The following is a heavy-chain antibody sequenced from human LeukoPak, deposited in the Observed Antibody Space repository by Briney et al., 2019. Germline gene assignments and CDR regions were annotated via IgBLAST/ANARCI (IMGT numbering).Heavy chain of an antibody. J-gene: IGHJ4*02. CDR3: ARGRLDSRYDWDPLEY. Sequence: ASVKVSCKGSGYTFTSYGISWVRQAPGQGGEGMGWISAYKGNTNYAQKLQGRVTMTRDTSISTAYMELSRLRSDDTAVYYCARGRLDSRYDWDPLEYWGQGTLVTVSS. CDR2: ISAYKGNT. V-gene: IGHV1-18*01. D-gene: IGHD5-12*01. CDR1: GYTFTSYG.